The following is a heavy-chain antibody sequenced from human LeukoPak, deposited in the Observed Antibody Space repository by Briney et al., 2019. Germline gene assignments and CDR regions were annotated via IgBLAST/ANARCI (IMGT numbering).Heavy chain of an antibody. D-gene: IGHD6-19*01. CDR1: GFTFSSQN. CDR2: ISTSGDST. J-gene: IGHJ4*02. V-gene: IGHV3-21*06. Sequence: GGSLRLSCAASGFTFSSQNMNWARQASGKGLEWVAYISTSGDSTKYADSVEGRFTISRDNAENSLYLLMNSLRVEDTAVYYCVKNGWLDYWGQGILVTVSS. CDR3: VKNGWLDY.